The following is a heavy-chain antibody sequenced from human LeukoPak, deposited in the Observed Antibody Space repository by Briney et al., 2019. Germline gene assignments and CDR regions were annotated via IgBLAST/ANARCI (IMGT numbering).Heavy chain of an antibody. V-gene: IGHV3-30*03. CDR1: GFTFDFYA. D-gene: IGHD3-10*01. CDR2: MSYDGRYR. J-gene: IGHJ4*01. CDR3: ARSELYYGSESYYHLDY. Sequence: GGSLRLSCTTSGFTFDFYAMHWVRQAPGKGLEWVAVMSYDGRYRNYADSAKGRFTISRDNSKRTLYLEMSSLRPEDTALYYCARSELYYGSESYYHLDYWGHGTLVTVSS.